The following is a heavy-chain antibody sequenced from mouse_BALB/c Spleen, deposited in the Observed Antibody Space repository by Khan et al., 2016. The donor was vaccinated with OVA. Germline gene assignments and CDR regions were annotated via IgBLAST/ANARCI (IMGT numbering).Heavy chain of an antibody. Sequence: VQLQESGAELAKPGASVKMSCKASGYTFTTYWMHWVKQRPGQGLEWIGYINPTSGYTDYNEKLKDRAPLSADNSSSTAYMQLSSLTSEDSAVYYCTRDRIDYWGQGTTLTVAS. CDR2: INPTSGYT. J-gene: IGHJ2*01. CDR1: GYTFTTYW. CDR3: TRDRIDY. V-gene: IGHV1-7*01.